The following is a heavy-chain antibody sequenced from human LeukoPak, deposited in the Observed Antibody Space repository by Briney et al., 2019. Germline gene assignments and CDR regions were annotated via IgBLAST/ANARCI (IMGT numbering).Heavy chain of an antibody. CDR3: ARVPTTVTTSFDY. CDR1: GGSVSSGSYY. D-gene: IGHD4-17*01. J-gene: IGHJ4*02. Sequence: PSETLSLTCTVSGGSVSSGSYYWSWIRQPPGKGLEWIGYIYYSGSTNYNPSLKSRVTISVDMSNTQFSLKLSSVTAADTAVYYRARVPTTVTTSFDYWGQGTLVTVSS. CDR2: IYYSGST. V-gene: IGHV4-61*01.